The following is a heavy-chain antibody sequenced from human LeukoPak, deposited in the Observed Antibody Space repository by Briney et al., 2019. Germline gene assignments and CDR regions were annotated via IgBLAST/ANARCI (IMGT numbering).Heavy chain of an antibody. CDR2: INPNSGGT. J-gene: IGHJ4*02. CDR1: GGTFSSYA. D-gene: IGHD6-6*01. CDR3: ARDGLAARLAY. V-gene: IGHV1-2*02. Sequence: ASVKVSCKASGGTFSSYAISWVRQAPGQGLEWMGWINPNSGGTNYAQKFQGRVTMTRDTSISTAYMELSRLRSDDTAVYYCARDGLAARLAYWGQGTLVTVSS.